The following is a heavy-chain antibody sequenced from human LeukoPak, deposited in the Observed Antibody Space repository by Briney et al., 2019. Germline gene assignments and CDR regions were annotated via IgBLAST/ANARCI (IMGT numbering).Heavy chain of an antibody. V-gene: IGHV1-69*05. CDR2: IIPIFGTA. D-gene: IGHD3-22*01. CDR1: GGTFSSYA. J-gene: IGHJ5*02. CDR3: ARDDVGYYDSSGYYNWFDP. Sequence: ASVKVSCKXSGGTFSSYAISWVRQAPGQGLEWMGGIIPIFGTANYAQKFQGRVTITTDKSTSTAYMELSSLRSEDTAVYYCARDDVGYYDSSGYYNWFDPWGQGTLVTVSS.